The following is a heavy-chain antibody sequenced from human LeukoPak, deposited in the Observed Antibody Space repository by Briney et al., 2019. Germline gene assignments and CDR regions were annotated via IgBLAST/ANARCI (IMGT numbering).Heavy chain of an antibody. CDR1: GGSISSYY. V-gene: IGHV4-59*01. Sequence: PSETLSLTCTVSGGSISSYYWSWIQQSPGEGLEWIGYIHYRGSTNYNPSLKSRVTISVDTSKNQFSLKLSSLTAADTAVYYCARSVLGYSYGLHIDYWGQGTLVTVSS. CDR3: ARSVLGYSYGLHIDY. CDR2: IHYRGST. D-gene: IGHD5-18*01. J-gene: IGHJ4*02.